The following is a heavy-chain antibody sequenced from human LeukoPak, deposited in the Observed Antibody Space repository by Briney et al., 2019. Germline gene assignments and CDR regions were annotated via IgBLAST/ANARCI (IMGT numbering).Heavy chain of an antibody. CDR2: ISSSSSYI. V-gene: IGHV3-21*01. CDR3: ARDMVVGSGSPIDY. Sequence: PGGSLRLSCAASGFTFSSYSMNWVRQAPGKGLEWVSSISSSSSYIYYADSVKGRFTISRDNAKNSLYLQMNSLRAEDTAVYYCARDMVVGSGSPIDYWGQGTLVTVSS. D-gene: IGHD1-26*01. CDR1: GFTFSSYS. J-gene: IGHJ4*02.